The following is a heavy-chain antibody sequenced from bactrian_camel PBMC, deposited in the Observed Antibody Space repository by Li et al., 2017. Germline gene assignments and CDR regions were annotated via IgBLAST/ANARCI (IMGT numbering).Heavy chain of an antibody. D-gene: IGHD7*01. Sequence: HVQLVESGGGAVEAGGSLTLSCTASGFAFDGRDGSEMGWYRQAPGKECELVSTISVDGTTYYTSSVKGRFTVSQDNDRRTVYLQMDRLKPEDTAIYYCAADRPPAYGGDSWPSFNEDEYPFWGQGTQVTVS. J-gene: IGHJ4*01. V-gene: IGHV3S55*01. CDR1: GFAFDGRDGSE. CDR3: AADRPPAYGGDSWPSFNEDEYPF. CDR2: ISVDGTT.